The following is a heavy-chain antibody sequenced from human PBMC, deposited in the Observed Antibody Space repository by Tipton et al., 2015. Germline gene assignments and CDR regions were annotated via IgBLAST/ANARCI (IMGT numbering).Heavy chain of an antibody. J-gene: IGHJ4*02. Sequence: TLSLTCAVHNGALSDYYWSWILQPPGKGLQWIGEINESGSTNYNPSLKSRVTLSMDMSKNQFSLKMTSVTAADTAFYYCARGGLDGGNSVFHWGQGSLVSVSS. CDR2: INESGST. CDR1: NGALSDYY. CDR3: ARGGLDGGNSVFH. V-gene: IGHV4-34*01. D-gene: IGHD4-23*01.